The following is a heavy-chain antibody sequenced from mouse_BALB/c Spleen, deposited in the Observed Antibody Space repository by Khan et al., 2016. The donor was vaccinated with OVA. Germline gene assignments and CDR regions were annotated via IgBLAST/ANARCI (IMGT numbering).Heavy chain of an antibody. CDR3: ARGGSACAAWFAY. D-gene: IGHD6-1*01. V-gene: IGHV3-6*02. J-gene: IGHJ3*01. Sequence: EVQLQESGPGLVKPSQSLSLTCSVTGYSITSGYFWNWIRQFPGNKLEWMGYIRYDGNSNYNPSLKNRISITRDTSKNQFFLKLNSVTPEDTATYDCARGGSACAAWFAYWGQGTLVTVSA. CDR1: GYSITSGYF. CDR2: IRYDGNS.